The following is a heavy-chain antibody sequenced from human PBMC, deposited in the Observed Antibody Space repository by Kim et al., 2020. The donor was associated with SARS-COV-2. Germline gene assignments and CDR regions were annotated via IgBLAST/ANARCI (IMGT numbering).Heavy chain of an antibody. J-gene: IGHJ5*02. V-gene: IGHV1-46*01. Sequence: AQKFQGRVTMPRDTSTSTVYMDLSSLRSDDTAVYYCARDLGRDGYNYVITWGQGTLVTVSS. CDR3: ARDLGRDGYNYVIT. D-gene: IGHD5-12*01.